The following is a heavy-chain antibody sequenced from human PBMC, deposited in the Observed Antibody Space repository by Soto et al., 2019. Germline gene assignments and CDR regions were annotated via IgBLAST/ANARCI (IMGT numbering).Heavy chain of an antibody. CDR3: TRRVNGYFDY. CDR2: ILSDYNA. D-gene: IGHD2-8*01. V-gene: IGHV3-23*05. CDR1: GFRFRDYT. Sequence: EVQLLESGGGLVQPGGSLTLSCAASGFRFRDYTMSWVRQAPGKVLESISVILSDYNAYYTDSVRGRFTIPRDSSKNTLYLEMNSLRAEDTAVYYCTRRVNGYFDYWGQGALVTVSS. J-gene: IGHJ4*02.